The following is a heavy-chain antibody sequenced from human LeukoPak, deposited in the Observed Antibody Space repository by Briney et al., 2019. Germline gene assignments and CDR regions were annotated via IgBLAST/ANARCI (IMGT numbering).Heavy chain of an antibody. J-gene: IGHJ4*02. CDR2: ISSSSSYI. CDR1: GFTFSSYS. CDR3: ARRRDSGSLQHFDY. D-gene: IGHD1-26*01. Sequence: GGSLRLSCAASGFTFSSYSMNWVRQAPGKGLEWVSTISSSSSYIYYADSVKGRFTISRDNAKNSLYLQMNSLRAEDTAVYYCARRRDSGSLQHFDYWGQGTLVTVSS. V-gene: IGHV3-21*04.